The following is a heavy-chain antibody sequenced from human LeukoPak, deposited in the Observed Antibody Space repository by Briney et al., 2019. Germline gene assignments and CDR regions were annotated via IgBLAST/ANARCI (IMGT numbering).Heavy chain of an antibody. Sequence: SETLSLTCAVYGGSFSGYYWSWIRQPPGKGLEWIGEINHSGSTNYNPSLKSRVTTSVDTSKNQFSLKLSSVTAADTAVYYCARISYSRIRGLQHWGQGTLVTVSS. V-gene: IGHV4-34*01. CDR3: ARISYSRIRGLQH. CDR2: INHSGST. CDR1: GGSFSGYY. D-gene: IGHD6-13*01. J-gene: IGHJ1*01.